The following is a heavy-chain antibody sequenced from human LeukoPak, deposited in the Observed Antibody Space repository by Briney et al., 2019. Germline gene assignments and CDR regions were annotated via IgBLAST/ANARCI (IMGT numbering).Heavy chain of an antibody. CDR2: ISSNGVAT. V-gene: IGHV3-23*01. D-gene: IGHD1-26*01. Sequence: GGSLRLSCVASGFTFSSNAMSWVRQAPGKGLEWVSSISSNGVATYYADSVKGRFTISRDNSKNTLYLQMNSLRAEDTAMYYCATNSGSPGGYWGQGTLVTVSS. CDR3: ATNSGSPGGY. J-gene: IGHJ4*02. CDR1: GFTFSSNA.